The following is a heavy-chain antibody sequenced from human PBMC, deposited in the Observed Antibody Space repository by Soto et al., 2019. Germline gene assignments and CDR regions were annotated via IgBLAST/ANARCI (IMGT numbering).Heavy chain of an antibody. CDR2: IYYSGST. V-gene: IGHV4-61*01. J-gene: IGHJ4*02. CDR3: ARLPIAAAGTVYYFDY. Sequence: PSETLSLTCTVSGGSVSSGSYYWSWIRQPPGKGLEWIGYIYYSGSTNYNPSLKSRVTISVDTSKNQFPLKLSSVTAADTAVYYCARLPIAAAGTVYYFDYWGQGTLVTVSS. D-gene: IGHD6-13*01. CDR1: GGSVSSGSYY.